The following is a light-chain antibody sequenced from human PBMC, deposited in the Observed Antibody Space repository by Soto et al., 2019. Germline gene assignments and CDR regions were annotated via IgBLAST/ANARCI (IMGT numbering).Light chain of an antibody. Sequence: DIQMTQSPSTLSASVGDTVIITCRASQSISTWLAWYQQKPGKAPKLLIYKASSLESGVPSRFSGSGSGTEFTLTINSLQPDDIATYYCQQYNSYSRFGPGT. J-gene: IGKJ3*01. V-gene: IGKV1-5*03. CDR1: QSISTW. CDR3: QQYNSYSR. CDR2: KAS.